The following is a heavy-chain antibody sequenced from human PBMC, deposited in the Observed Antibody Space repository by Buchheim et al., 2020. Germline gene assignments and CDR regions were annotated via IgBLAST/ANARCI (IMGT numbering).Heavy chain of an antibody. V-gene: IGHV1-3*01. Sequence: QVQLVQSGAEVKKPGASVKVSCKASGYTFTSYVMHWVRQAPGQRLEWMGWINAGNSNTKYSQKFQGRVTITRDTSASTAYMELSSLRSEDTAVYYCAREAYTGTYVVIDYWGQGTL. D-gene: IGHD1-26*01. CDR2: INAGNSNT. CDR3: AREAYTGTYVVIDY. CDR1: GYTFTSYV. J-gene: IGHJ4*02.